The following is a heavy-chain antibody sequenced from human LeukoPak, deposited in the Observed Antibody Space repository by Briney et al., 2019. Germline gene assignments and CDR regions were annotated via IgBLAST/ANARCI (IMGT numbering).Heavy chain of an antibody. CDR2: ISSSSSYI. V-gene: IGHV3-21*01. J-gene: IGHJ4*02. D-gene: IGHD1-26*01. Sequence: GGSLRVSCAASGFTFSSYSMNWVRQAPGNGLEWVSSISSSSSYIYYADSVKGRFTISRDNAKNSLYLQMNSLRAEDTAVYYCAGRKIVGADYWGQGTLVTVSS. CDR1: GFTFSSYS. CDR3: AGRKIVGADY.